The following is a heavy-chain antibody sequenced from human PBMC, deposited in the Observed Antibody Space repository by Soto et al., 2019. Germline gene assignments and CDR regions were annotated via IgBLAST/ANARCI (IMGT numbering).Heavy chain of an antibody. J-gene: IGHJ6*03. CDR2: IKQDGSEK. CDR3: ASTDYSNYRNYYYYYMDV. V-gene: IGHV3-7*01. D-gene: IGHD4-4*01. Sequence: GGSLRLSCTASGFTFSSYWMSWVRQAPGKGLEWVANIKQDGSEKYYVDSVKGRFTISRENAKNSLYLQMNSLRAEDTAVYYCASTDYSNYRNYYYYYMDVWGKGTTVTVSS. CDR1: GFTFSSYW.